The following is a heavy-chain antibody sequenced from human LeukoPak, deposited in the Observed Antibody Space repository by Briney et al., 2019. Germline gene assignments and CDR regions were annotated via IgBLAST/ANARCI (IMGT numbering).Heavy chain of an antibody. J-gene: IGHJ6*03. D-gene: IGHD5-18*01. V-gene: IGHV4-34*01. CDR1: GGSFSDYY. CDR2: INPSGST. CDR3: VRVGYRYVINDWSRTGLGAYPTKYYYHMDV. Sequence: PSETLSLTCAVYGGSFSDYYWAWIRQPPGKGLEWIGEINPSGSTNYSPSLKSRVTISVDTSKNQSSLKLSSVAAADTAVYFCVRVGYRYVINDWSRTGLGAYPTKYYYHMDVWDKGATVTVSS.